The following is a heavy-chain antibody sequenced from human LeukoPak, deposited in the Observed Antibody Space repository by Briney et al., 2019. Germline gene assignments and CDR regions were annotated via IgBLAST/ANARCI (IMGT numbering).Heavy chain of an antibody. CDR2: ISAYNGNT. V-gene: IGHV1-18*01. D-gene: IGHD5-18*01. CDR3: VRDLGVDTSMIFFDY. CDR1: GYTFTSFG. Sequence: ASVKVSCKASGYTFTSFGISWVRQAPGQGLEWLGWISAYNGNTKSAQKFQGRVTMTTDTSANTAYMELRSLRSDDTAVFYCVRDLGVDTSMIFFDYWGQGTLVTVSS. J-gene: IGHJ4*02.